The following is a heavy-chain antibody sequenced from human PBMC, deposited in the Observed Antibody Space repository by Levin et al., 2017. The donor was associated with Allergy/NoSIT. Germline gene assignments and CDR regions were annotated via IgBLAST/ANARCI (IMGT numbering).Heavy chain of an antibody. J-gene: IGHJ6*02. CDR3: ARGQLLLANYYYYGMDG. Sequence: ASVKVSCKASGYTFTSYDINWVRQATGQGLEWMGWMNPNSGNTGYAQKFQGRVTMTRNTSISTAYMELSSLRSEDTAVYYCARGQLLLANYYYYGMDGWGLGTTVTVAS. CDR1: GYTFTSYD. D-gene: IGHD2-2*01. V-gene: IGHV1-8*01. CDR2: MNPNSGNT.